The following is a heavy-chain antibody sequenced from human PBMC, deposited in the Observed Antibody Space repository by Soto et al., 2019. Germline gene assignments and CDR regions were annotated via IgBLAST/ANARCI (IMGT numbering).Heavy chain of an antibody. V-gene: IGHV1-2*02. D-gene: IGHD3-3*01. CDR1: GYPVTAYY. CDR2: INPATGAA. J-gene: IGHJ3*02. CDR3: ARGGGIGVAGSAAFDM. Sequence: QLHLVQSGAVVKKPGASVTVSCSASGYPVTAYYMHWVRQAPGRGIEWMGGINPATGAANYTQTFQGRVTRTRDTSTGTVFMELGGLTSEAPAVFYCARGGGIGVAGSAAFDMWGQGTLVTVSS.